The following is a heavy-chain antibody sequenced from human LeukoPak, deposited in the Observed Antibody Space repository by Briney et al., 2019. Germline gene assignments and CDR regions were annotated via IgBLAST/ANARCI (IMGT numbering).Heavy chain of an antibody. D-gene: IGHD1-1*01. V-gene: IGHV4-59*01. CDR1: GGSISSYY. Sequence: SETLSLTCTVSGGSISSYYWSWIRQPPGKGLEWIGYIYYSGSTNYNPSLKSRVTISIDTSKNQFSLKLSSVTAADTALYFCAKSLTTTPGVDKPHGYWGPGTLVTVSS. CDR2: IYYSGST. J-gene: IGHJ4*02. CDR3: AKSLTTTPGVDKPHGY.